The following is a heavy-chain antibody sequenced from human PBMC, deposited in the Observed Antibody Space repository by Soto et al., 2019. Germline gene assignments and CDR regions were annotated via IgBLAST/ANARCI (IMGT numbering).Heavy chain of an antibody. CDR1: GGSISSYY. CDR3: ARGYSSGRSSY. V-gene: IGHV4-59*08. Sequence: QVQLQESGPGLVKPSETLSLTCTVSGGSISSYYWSWIRQPPGKGLEWIGYIYYSGSTNYNPSLKSRVTISVDTSKNQFSLKLSSVTAADTAVYYCARGYSSGRSSYWGQGTMVTVSS. CDR2: IYYSGST. J-gene: IGHJ3*01. D-gene: IGHD6-19*01.